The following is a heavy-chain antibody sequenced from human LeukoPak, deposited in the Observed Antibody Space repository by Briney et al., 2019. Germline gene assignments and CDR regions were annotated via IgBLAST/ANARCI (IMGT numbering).Heavy chain of an antibody. V-gene: IGHV3-74*01. CDR3: AKDLATPTNYYYYYMDV. Sequence: GGSLRLSCAGSGFSFRGYWMHWVRQVPGKGLVWVSRIDSDGSPKSDGNSPSYADSVKGRFTISRDNSKNTLYLQMNSLRAEDTAVYYCAKDLATPTNYYYYYMDVWGKGTTVTISS. CDR1: GFSFRGYW. CDR2: IDSDGSPKSDGNSP. J-gene: IGHJ6*03.